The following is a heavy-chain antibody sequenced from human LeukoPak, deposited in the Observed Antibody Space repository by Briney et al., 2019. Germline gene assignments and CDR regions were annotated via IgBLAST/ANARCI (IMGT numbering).Heavy chain of an antibody. Sequence: GGSLRLSCAASGFTFSLYATHSVCEAPGKGLERVAVISYNVSNKWYADSGKGRFTISRDNSKNTLYLQMNSLRAEDTAVYYCARDFADTYSSGWYPPHRPVYWGQGTLVTVSS. D-gene: IGHD6-19*01. CDR3: ARDFADTYSSGWYPPHRPVY. V-gene: IGHV3-30*04. CDR2: ISYNVSNK. J-gene: IGHJ4*02. CDR1: GFTFSLYA.